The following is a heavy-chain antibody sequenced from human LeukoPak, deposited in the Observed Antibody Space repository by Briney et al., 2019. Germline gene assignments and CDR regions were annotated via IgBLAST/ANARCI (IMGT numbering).Heavy chain of an antibody. CDR1: GFAFSSYA. D-gene: IGHD5-24*01. CDR3: ARDQGGYNWDEISY. Sequence: GGSLRLSCAASGFAFSSYAMHWVRQAPGKGLEWVAVISYDGSNKYYADSVKGRFTISRDNSKNTLYLQMNSLRAEDTAVYYCARDQGGYNWDEISYWGQGTLVTVSS. V-gene: IGHV3-30-3*01. J-gene: IGHJ4*02. CDR2: ISYDGSNK.